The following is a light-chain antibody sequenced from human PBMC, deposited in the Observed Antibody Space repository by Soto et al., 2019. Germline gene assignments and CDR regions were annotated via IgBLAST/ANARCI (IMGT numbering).Light chain of an antibody. J-gene: IGLJ1*01. CDR2: EGS. CDR1: SSDVGSYNL. CDR3: CSYAGSSTYV. V-gene: IGLV2-23*01. Sequence: QSVLTQPASVSGSPGQSITIFCTGTSSDVGSYNLVSWYQQHPGKAPKLMIYEGSKRPSGVSNRFSGSKSGNTASLTISGLQAEDEADYYCCSYAGSSTYVFGTGTKLTVL.